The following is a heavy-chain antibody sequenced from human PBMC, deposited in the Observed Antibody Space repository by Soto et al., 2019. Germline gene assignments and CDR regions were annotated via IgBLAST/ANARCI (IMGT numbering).Heavy chain of an antibody. CDR3: AKDSIDRNGIYDPFDF. J-gene: IGHJ3*01. V-gene: IGHV3-23*01. CDR2: IGGEAVST. Sequence: EVQLLESGGGLVQRGGSLRLSCTASGFIFSNYAMNWVRKGPGQGLEWVSVIGGEAVSTKCADSVKGRCTVSRDNSKNAMYLHLDSLRDDDTATYVCAKDSIDRNGIYDPFDFWGSGSMDTVSS. D-gene: IGHD3-3*02. CDR1: GFIFSNYA.